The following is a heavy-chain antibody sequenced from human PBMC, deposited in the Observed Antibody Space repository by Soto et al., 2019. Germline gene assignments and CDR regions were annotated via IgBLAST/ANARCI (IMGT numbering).Heavy chain of an antibody. V-gene: IGHV4-39*01. CDR3: ASPSETLLEQTPPYYYYYGMDV. J-gene: IGHJ6*02. D-gene: IGHD1-1*01. CDR1: GGSISSSSYY. CDR2: IYYSGST. Sequence: PSETLSLTCTVSGGSISSSSYYWGWIRQPPGKGLEWIGSIYYSGSTYYNPSLKSRVTISVDTSKDQFSLKLSSVTAADTAVYYCASPSETLLEQTPPYYYYYGMDVWGQGTTVTVSS.